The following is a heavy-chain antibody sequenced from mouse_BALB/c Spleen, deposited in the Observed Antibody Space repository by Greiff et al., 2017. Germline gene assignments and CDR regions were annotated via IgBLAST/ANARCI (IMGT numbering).Heavy chain of an antibody. CDR1: GYSITSDYA. CDR2: ISYSGST. CDR3: ARGDYDVAPWFAY. J-gene: IGHJ3*01. D-gene: IGHD2-4*01. V-gene: IGHV3-2*02. Sequence: EVQLQESGPGLVKPSQSLSLTCTVTGYSITSDYAWNWIRQFPGNKLEWMGYISYSGSTSYNPSLKSRISITRDTSKNQFFLQLNSVTTEDTATYYCARGDYDVAPWFAYWGQGTLVTVSA.